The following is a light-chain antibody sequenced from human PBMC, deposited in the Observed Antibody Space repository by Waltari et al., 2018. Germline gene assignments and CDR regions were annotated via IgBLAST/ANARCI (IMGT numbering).Light chain of an antibody. Sequence: DIVVTQSPLSLPVTPGEPASISCRSSQSLLHSNGCNYLDWYLQKPGQSQQLLIYWGSNRASGVPDRFSGSGSGTDFTLKISRVEAEDVGVYYCMQSLRALWTFGQGTKVEIK. J-gene: IGKJ1*01. V-gene: IGKV2-28*01. CDR2: WGS. CDR1: QSLLHSNGCNY. CDR3: MQSLRALWT.